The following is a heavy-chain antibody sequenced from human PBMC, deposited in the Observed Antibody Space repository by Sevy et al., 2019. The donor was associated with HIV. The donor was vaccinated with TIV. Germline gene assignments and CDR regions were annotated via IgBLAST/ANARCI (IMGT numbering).Heavy chain of an antibody. CDR1: GGTFSSYG. CDR3: AMGGGNGWYYFDY. CDR2: IIPILGTV. Sequence: ASVKVSCKASGGTFSSYGISWVRQAPGQGLEWMGGIIPILGTVNYAQKFQGRVTITADESTKTAYMELSSLRSEDTAVYYCAMGGGNGWYYFDYWGQETLVTVSS. J-gene: IGHJ4*02. D-gene: IGHD6-19*01. V-gene: IGHV1-69*13.